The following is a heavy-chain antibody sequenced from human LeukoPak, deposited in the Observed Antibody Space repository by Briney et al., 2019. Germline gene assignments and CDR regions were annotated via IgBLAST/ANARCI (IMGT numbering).Heavy chain of an antibody. Sequence: PGGSLRLSCAASGFTFSSYWMTWVRQAPGKGLEWVANIKQDGSAKYYVDSLRGRFSISRDNVKNSLFLQMNSLSAEDTAVYYCARCPYDSRGYYSVPSHLDYWGQGTLVTVSS. CDR2: IKQDGSAK. V-gene: IGHV3-7*01. D-gene: IGHD3-22*01. CDR1: GFTFSSYW. CDR3: ARCPYDSRGYYSVPSHLDY. J-gene: IGHJ4*02.